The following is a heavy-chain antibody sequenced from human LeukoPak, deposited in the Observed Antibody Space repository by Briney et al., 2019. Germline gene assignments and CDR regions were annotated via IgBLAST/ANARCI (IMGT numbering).Heavy chain of an antibody. CDR2: IYPGDSDT. Sequence: GASLKISCEGSGYTFTSYWIAWVRQMPGKGLEWMGIIYPGDSDTRYSPSFQGQVTISADKSISTAYLQWSSLTASDTAMYYCARQLSSSWSIPFDYWGQGTLVTVSS. CDR1: GYTFTSYW. D-gene: IGHD6-13*01. CDR3: ARQLSSSWSIPFDY. V-gene: IGHV5-51*01. J-gene: IGHJ4*02.